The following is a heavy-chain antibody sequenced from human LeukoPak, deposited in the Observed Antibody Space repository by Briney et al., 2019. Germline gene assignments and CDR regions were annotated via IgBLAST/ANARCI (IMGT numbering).Heavy chain of an antibody. V-gene: IGHV1-46*01. J-gene: IGHJ4*02. CDR3: ARERGYSYGATYFGY. Sequence: ASVKVSCKASGYTFTSYYMHWVRQAPGQGLEWMGIINPSGGSTSYAQKFQGGVTMTRDTSTSTVYMELSSLRSEDTAVYYCARERGYSYGATYFGYWGQGTLVTVSS. CDR1: GYTFTSYY. D-gene: IGHD5-18*01. CDR2: INPSGGST.